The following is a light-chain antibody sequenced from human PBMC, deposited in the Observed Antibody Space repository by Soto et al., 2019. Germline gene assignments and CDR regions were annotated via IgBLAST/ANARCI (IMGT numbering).Light chain of an antibody. CDR3: SSYTASSTYV. J-gene: IGLJ1*01. CDR1: SSEVGSYNY. V-gene: IGLV2-14*03. CDR2: DVS. Sequence: SVLTRPASVSGSPGQSITISCTGTSSEVGSYNYVSWYQHHPGKAPKLMIFDVSNRPSGVSNRFSGSKSGNTASLTISGLQSEDEADYYCSSYTASSTYVFGTGTKVTVL.